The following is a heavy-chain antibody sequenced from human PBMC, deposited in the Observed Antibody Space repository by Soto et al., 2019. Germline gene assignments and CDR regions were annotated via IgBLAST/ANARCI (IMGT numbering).Heavy chain of an antibody. CDR2: ISAYNGNT. CDR1: GYTFTSYG. J-gene: IGHJ6*04. Sequence: ASVKVSCKASGYTFTSYGISWVRQAPGQGLEWMGWISAYNGNTNYAQKLQGRVTMTTDTSTSTAYMELRSLRSDDTAVYYCARDPSGSGSFGAYYGMAVWGKGTRVTVPS. V-gene: IGHV1-18*01. CDR3: ARDPSGSGSFGAYYGMAV. D-gene: IGHD3-10*01.